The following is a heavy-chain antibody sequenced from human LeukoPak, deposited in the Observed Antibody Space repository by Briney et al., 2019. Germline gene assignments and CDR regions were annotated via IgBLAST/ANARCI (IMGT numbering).Heavy chain of an antibody. CDR3: ASLFSQAVAATD. J-gene: IGHJ4*02. D-gene: IGHD6-19*01. Sequence: ASVKVSCKASGYTFTSYYMHWVRQAPGQGLEGVGRINPNSGGTNYAQKFQGRVTMTRDTSISTAYMELSRLRSDDTAVYYCASLFSQAVAATDWGQGTLVTVSS. V-gene: IGHV1-2*06. CDR1: GYTFTSYY. CDR2: INPNSGGT.